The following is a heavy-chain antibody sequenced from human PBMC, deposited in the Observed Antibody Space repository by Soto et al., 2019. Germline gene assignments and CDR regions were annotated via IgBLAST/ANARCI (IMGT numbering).Heavy chain of an antibody. CDR1: GGSNIRDGYY. Sequence: QVQLQESGPGLVKPSQTLSLTCTVSGGSNIRDGYYWSWIRQHPGKVLEWIAYISYSGSSYSNQPLRGRVTISAARPKNRFTRRWTSVPAADTAVSFMGRATPAGPGALWGRGSLSPSP. D-gene: IGHD2-2*01. CDR2: ISYSGSS. V-gene: IGHV4-31*03. J-gene: IGHJ4*02. CDR3: GRATPAGPGAL.